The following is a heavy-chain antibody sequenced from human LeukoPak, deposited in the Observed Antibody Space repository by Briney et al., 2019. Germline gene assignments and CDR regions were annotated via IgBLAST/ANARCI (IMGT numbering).Heavy chain of an antibody. CDR3: ARSVVAVSGTIRYAFDM. CDR1: GDSISNYY. Sequence: SETLSLTCTVSGDSISNYYWNWIRQPPGKGLEWIGYIYYSGSTNYNPSLKSRVTISVDTSKNQFSLKLSSVTAADTAVYYCARSVVAVSGTIRYAFDMWGQGTLVTASS. V-gene: IGHV4-59*01. CDR2: IYYSGST. D-gene: IGHD6-19*01. J-gene: IGHJ3*02.